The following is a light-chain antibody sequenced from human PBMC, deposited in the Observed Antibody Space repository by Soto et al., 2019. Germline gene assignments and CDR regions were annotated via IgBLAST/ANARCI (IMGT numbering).Light chain of an antibody. V-gene: IGKV4-1*01. CDR2: WAS. Sequence: DIVMTQSPDSLAVSLGERATINCKSSQSVLYSSNNKNYLAWYQQKPGQPPKLLIYWASTRESGVPDRFSGSGSGPDFTLTISSLQAEDVAVYYCQQYYSTPREYNFGQGTKLEIK. CDR3: QQYYSTPREYN. CDR1: QSVLYSSNNKNY. J-gene: IGKJ2*01.